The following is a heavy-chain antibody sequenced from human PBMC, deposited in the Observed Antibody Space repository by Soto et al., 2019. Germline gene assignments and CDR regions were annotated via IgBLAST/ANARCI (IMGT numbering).Heavy chain of an antibody. CDR2: ISGSGGRT. J-gene: IGHJ4*02. CDR1: RFTFSSYA. D-gene: IGHD4-4*01. V-gene: IGHV3-23*01. Sequence: GGSLRLSCEASRFTFSSYAMTWVRQAPGKGLEWVSTISGSGGRTYYADSVKGRFTISRDNSKNTVCLQMNSLRAEDTAVYYCAKDYSNYGHYFDYWGQGTLVTISS. CDR3: AKDYSNYGHYFDY.